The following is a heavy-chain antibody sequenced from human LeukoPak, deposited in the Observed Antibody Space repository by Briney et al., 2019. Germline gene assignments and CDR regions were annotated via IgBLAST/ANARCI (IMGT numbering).Heavy chain of an antibody. D-gene: IGHD2-21*02. CDR3: AKDTYCGGDCYSYFDL. CDR1: GFTFSSYA. CDR2: ISGSGGST. J-gene: IGHJ2*01. V-gene: IGHV3-23*01. Sequence: GGSLRLSCAASGFTFSSYAMSWVRQAPGKGLEWVSAISGSGGSTYYADSVKGRFTISRDNSKNTLYLQMNSPRAEDTAVYYCAKDTYCGGDCYSYFDLWGRGTLVTVSS.